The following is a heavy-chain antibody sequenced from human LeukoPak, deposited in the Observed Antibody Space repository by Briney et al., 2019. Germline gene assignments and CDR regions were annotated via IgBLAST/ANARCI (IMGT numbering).Heavy chain of an antibody. Sequence: GGSLRLSCVASGFTFTRNRMHWVRQAPGKGLEWVAAIPHDGSNAYYADSVKGRFTISRDDSKNTQYLQMNSLRIEDSAVYYCATGSDFYYASWGQGTLVTVSS. V-gene: IGHV3-30-3*01. J-gene: IGHJ5*02. CDR3: ATGSDFYYAS. D-gene: IGHD3-3*01. CDR2: IPHDGSNA. CDR1: GFTFTRNR.